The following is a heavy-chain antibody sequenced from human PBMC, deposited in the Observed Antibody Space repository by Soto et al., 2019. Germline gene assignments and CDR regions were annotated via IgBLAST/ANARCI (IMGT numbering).Heavy chain of an antibody. CDR2: IYYSGST. D-gene: IGHD5-12*01. Sequence: QVQLQESGPGLVKPSETLSLTCTVSGGSISSYYWSWIRQPPGKGLEWIGYIYYSGSTNYNPSLKSRVTISVDTSKNQFSLKLSSVTAADTAVYYCARRQSGSTYLGVWGQGTTVTVSS. J-gene: IGHJ6*02. CDR1: GGSISSYY. V-gene: IGHV4-59*08. CDR3: ARRQSGSTYLGV.